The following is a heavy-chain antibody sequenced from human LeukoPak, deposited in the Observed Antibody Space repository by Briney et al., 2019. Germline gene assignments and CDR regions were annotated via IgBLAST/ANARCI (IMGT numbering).Heavy chain of an antibody. Sequence: ASVKVSCTASGYTFTGYYMHWVRQAPGQGLEWMGRINPNSGGTNYAQKFQGRVTMTRDTSISTAYMELSRLRSDDTAVYYCARVKWLRETDYWGQGTLVTVSS. D-gene: IGHD5-12*01. CDR1: GYTFTGYY. CDR3: ARVKWLRETDY. V-gene: IGHV1-2*06. J-gene: IGHJ4*02. CDR2: INPNSGGT.